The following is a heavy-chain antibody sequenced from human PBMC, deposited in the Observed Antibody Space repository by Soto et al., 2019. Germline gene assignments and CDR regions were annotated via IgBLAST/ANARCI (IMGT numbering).Heavy chain of an antibody. D-gene: IGHD2-2*01. Sequence: QVQLVQSGAEVKKPGASVKVSCKASGYTFTSYGISWVRQAPGHGLEWVGWISAYNGNSNYAQKYHGRVTMTTDTSTNTAYMEMSSLRSDDTAVYYCARIADCSTTSCSFPSRFHIRGYYYYYGLDVWGQGTTVTVSS. J-gene: IGHJ6*02. CDR3: ARIADCSTTSCSFPSRFHIRGYYYYYGLDV. CDR1: GYTFTSYG. V-gene: IGHV1-18*01. CDR2: ISAYNGNS.